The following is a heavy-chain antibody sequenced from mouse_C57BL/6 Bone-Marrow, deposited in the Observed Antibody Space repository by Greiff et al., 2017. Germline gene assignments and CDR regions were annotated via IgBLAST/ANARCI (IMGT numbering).Heavy chain of an antibody. CDR3: AKSGYGTPYAMDY. CDR1: GFSLTSYG. Sequence: QVQLQQSGPGLVQPSQSLSITCTVSGFSLTSYGVHWVRQSPGKGLEWLGVIWRGGSTDYNAAFMSRLSITKDNSKSQVFFKMNSLQADDTAIDYCAKSGYGTPYAMDYWGQGTSVTVSS. D-gene: IGHD1-1*01. CDR2: IWRGGST. J-gene: IGHJ4*01. V-gene: IGHV2-5*01.